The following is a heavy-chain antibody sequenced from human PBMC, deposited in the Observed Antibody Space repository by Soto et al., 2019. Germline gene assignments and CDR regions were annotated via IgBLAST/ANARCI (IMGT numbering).Heavy chain of an antibody. CDR3: ARVSADIVVVPAAMLVGWFDP. D-gene: IGHD2-2*01. J-gene: IGHJ5*02. V-gene: IGHV4-38-2*01. CDR2: IYHSGST. CDR1: GYSISSGYY. Sequence: SETLSLTCAVSGYSISSGYYWGWIRQPPGKGLEWIGGIYHSGSTYYNPSLKSRVTISVDTSKNQFSLKLSSVTAADTAVYYCARVSADIVVVPAAMLVGWFDPWGQGTLVTVSS.